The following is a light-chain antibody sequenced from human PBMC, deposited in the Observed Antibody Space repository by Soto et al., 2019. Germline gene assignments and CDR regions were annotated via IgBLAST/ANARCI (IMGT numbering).Light chain of an antibody. CDR2: GAS. V-gene: IGKV3-20*01. J-gene: IGKJ3*01. CDR1: QTVNNNY. CDR3: QQYGTSPFT. Sequence: EIVLTQSPGTLSLSPGERATLSCRASQTVNNNYLTWYQQTPRQAPRLLIYGASSRATGIPDKFSGSGSGTDFTLTISRLEPEDFAVYYCQQYGTSPFTFGPGTKVDIK.